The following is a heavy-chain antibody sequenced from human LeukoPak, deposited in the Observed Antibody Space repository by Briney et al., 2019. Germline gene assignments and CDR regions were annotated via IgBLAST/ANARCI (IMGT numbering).Heavy chain of an antibody. J-gene: IGHJ3*02. Sequence: SETLSLTCTVSGGSISSGSYYWRWLRRPAGKGLEWIGRIYTSGSTNYNPSLKSRVTISVDTSKNQFSLKLSSVTAADTAVYYCARPGYCSSTSCLDAFDIWGQGTMVTVSS. CDR1: GGSISSGSYY. CDR3: ARPGYCSSTSCLDAFDI. V-gene: IGHV4-61*02. CDR2: IYTSGST. D-gene: IGHD2-2*01.